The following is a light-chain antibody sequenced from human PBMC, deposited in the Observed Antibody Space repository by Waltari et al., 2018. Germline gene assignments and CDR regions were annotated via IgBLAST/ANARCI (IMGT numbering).Light chain of an antibody. V-gene: IGLV1-40*01. J-gene: IGLJ2*01. Sequence: QSVLTQPPSVSGAPVQRVTISCTGSSSNIGAGYDVHWYQQLPGTAPKLLIYGNSNRPSGVPDRFSGSKSGTSASLAITGLQAEDEANYYCQSYDSSLRGVFGGGTKLTVL. CDR3: QSYDSSLRGV. CDR1: SSNIGAGYD. CDR2: GNS.